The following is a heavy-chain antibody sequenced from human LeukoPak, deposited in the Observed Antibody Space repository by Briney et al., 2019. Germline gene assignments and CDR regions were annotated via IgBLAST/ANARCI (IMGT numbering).Heavy chain of an antibody. CDR2: ISPSGGST. Sequence: VASVKVSCKAFGYTFTSNYMHWVRQAPGQGPEWMGVISPSGGSTTYAQKFQGRVTLTRDMSTSTDYLELSSLRSEDTAVYYCARTYDSGAYYYVLPAFDIWGQGTMVTVSS. J-gene: IGHJ3*02. CDR1: GYTFTSNY. V-gene: IGHV1-46*01. CDR3: ARTYDSGAYYYVLPAFDI. D-gene: IGHD3-22*01.